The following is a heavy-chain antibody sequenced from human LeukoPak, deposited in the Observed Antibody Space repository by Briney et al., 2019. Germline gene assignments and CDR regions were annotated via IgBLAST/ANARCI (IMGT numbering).Heavy chain of an antibody. Sequence: SETLSLTCTVSGGSINDYYWNWLRQPPGKGLEWIGFIYYRGTTNNNPSLKSRVTTSIDTSKKQFSLNLSSVTAADTAIYYYAGVFSGRRPFELWGQGILVTVSS. D-gene: IGHD3-10*01. J-gene: IGHJ4*02. CDR2: IYYRGTT. CDR1: GGSINDYY. CDR3: AGVFSGRRPFEL. V-gene: IGHV4-59*03.